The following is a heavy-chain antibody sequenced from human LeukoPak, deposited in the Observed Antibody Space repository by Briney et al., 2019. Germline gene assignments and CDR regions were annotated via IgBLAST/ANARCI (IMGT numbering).Heavy chain of an antibody. CDR3: AKDYYDSSGYVGNFDY. CDR2: ISGSGGST. CDR1: GFTFSSYG. V-gene: IGHV3-23*01. J-gene: IGHJ4*02. D-gene: IGHD3-22*01. Sequence: GGSLRLSCAASGFTFSSYGMSWVRQAPGKGLEWVSAISGSGGSTYYADSVKGRFTISRDNSKNTLYLQMNSLRAEDTAVYYCAKDYYDSSGYVGNFDYWGQGTLVTVSS.